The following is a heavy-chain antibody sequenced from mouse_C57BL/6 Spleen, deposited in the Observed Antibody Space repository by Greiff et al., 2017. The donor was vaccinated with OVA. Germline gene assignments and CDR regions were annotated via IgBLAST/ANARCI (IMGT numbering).Heavy chain of an antibody. CDR3: ARGGNYFDY. CDR2: IYPGDGDT. V-gene: IGHV1-82*01. CDR1: GYAFSSSW. D-gene: IGHD1-1*02. Sequence: VQLQQSGPELVKPGASVKISCKASGYAFSSSWMNWVKQRPGKGLEWIGRIYPGDGDTNYNGKFKGKATLTADKSSSTAYMQLSSLTSEDSAVYFCARGGNYFDYCGQSTTLSVSS. J-gene: IGHJ2*01.